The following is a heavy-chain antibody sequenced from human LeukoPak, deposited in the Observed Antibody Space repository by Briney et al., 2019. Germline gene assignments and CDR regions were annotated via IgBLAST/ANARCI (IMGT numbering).Heavy chain of an antibody. V-gene: IGHV1-69*13. CDR1: GGNFSTHP. J-gene: IGHJ5*02. Sequence: SVKVSCKTFGGNFSTHPISWVRQAPGQGLEWMGGIIPILRAPQFAQKFQGRVIIYADDSTSTVYMEVTSLTCDDTAVYYCARGKYYDFMGFDPWGQGTLVIVSS. D-gene: IGHD3-3*01. CDR2: IIPILRAP. CDR3: ARGKYYDFMGFDP.